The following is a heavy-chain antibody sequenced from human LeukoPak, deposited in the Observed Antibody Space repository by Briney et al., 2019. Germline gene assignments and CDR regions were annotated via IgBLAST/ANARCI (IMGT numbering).Heavy chain of an antibody. V-gene: IGHV3-21*01. CDR1: GFTFSSYS. CDR2: ISSSSSYI. J-gene: IGHJ4*02. CDR3: ARDRGDSYGSTTYYFDY. D-gene: IGHD5-18*01. Sequence: PGGSLGLSCAASGFTFSSYSMNWVRQAPGKGLEWVSSISSSSSYIYYADSVKGRFTISRDNAKNSLYLQMNSLRAEDTAVYYCARDRGDSYGSTTYYFDYWGQGTLVTVSS.